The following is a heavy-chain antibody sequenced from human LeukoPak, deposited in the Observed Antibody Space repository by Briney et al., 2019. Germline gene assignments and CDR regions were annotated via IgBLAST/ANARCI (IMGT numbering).Heavy chain of an antibody. J-gene: IGHJ1*01. D-gene: IGHD2-2*01. Sequence: GGSLRLSCAASGFTFSSYGMHWVRQAPGKGLEWVAVIWYDGSNKYYADSVKGRFTISRDNSKNTLYLQMNSLRAEDTAVYYCARGVPDAIGYFQHWGQGTLVTVSS. CDR2: IWYDGSNK. CDR1: GFTFSSYG. CDR3: ARGVPDAIGYFQH. V-gene: IGHV3-33*01.